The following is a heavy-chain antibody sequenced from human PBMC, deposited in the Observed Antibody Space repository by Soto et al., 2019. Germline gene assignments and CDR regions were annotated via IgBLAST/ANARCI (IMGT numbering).Heavy chain of an antibody. J-gene: IGHJ4*02. CDR3: ARDNGGYYFDY. CDR1: GLTFSSYG. V-gene: IGHV3-33*01. D-gene: IGHD2-8*01. Sequence: QVQLVESGGGVVQPGRSLRLSCAASGLTFSSYGMHWVRQAPGKGLEWVAVIWYDGSNKYYADSVKGRFTISRDNSKNTLYLQMNSLRAEDTAVYYCARDNGGYYFDYWGQGTLVTVSS. CDR2: IWYDGSNK.